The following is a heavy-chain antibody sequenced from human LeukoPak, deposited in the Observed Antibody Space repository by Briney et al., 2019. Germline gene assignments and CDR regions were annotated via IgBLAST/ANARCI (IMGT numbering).Heavy chain of an antibody. J-gene: IGHJ4*02. CDR3: AKAGRLEYYFDY. CDR2: ISYDGSNK. V-gene: IGHV3-30*04. CDR1: GFTFSSYA. Sequence: GGSLRLSCAASGFTFSSYAMHWVRQAPGKGLEWVAVISYDGSNKYYADSVKGRFTISRDNSKNTLYLQMNSLRAEDTAVYYCAKAGRLEYYFDYWGQGTLVTVSS. D-gene: IGHD3-22*01.